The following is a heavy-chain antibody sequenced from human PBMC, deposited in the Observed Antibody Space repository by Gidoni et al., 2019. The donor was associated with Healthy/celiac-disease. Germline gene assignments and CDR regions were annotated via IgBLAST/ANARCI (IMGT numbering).Heavy chain of an antibody. CDR2: INHSGST. Sequence: QVQLQQWGAGLMKPSEALSLTCAVYGGSFSGYYWSWIRQPPGKVLEWIGEINHSGSTKYNPSLKSRVTISVDTSKSQLSLKLSSVTAADAAVYYCARGRGAYGSGSYRVGEYYFDYWGQGTLVTVSS. J-gene: IGHJ4*02. D-gene: IGHD3-10*01. CDR1: GGSFSGYY. CDR3: ARGRGAYGSGSYRVGEYYFDY. V-gene: IGHV4-34*01.